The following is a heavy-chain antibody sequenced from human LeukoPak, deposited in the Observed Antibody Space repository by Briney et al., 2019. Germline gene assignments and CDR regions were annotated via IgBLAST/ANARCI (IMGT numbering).Heavy chain of an antibody. CDR1: GYTLTSNG. Sequence: GASMKVSCKASGYTLTSNGISWVRQAHGQGLEWMGWISAYKGNTNYAQKFQGRVTMTTDTSTSTAYMELRSLRSDDTAVYYCARWRGADVLRYFDYEMEPAAPPGHFDHWGQGTLVTVSS. CDR3: ARWRGADVLRYFDYEMEPAAPPGHFDH. V-gene: IGHV1-18*04. D-gene: IGHD3-9*01. CDR2: ISAYKGNT. J-gene: IGHJ4*02.